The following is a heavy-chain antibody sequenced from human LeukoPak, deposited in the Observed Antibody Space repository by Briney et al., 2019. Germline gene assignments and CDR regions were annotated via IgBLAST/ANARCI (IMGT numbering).Heavy chain of an antibody. Sequence: GGSLRLSCAASGFTFSKYAMSWVRQAPGKGLEWVSRIGGSGGTTNYADSVKGRFTISRDNSRNTLYLHMNSLRAEDTAVYYCASLYSDYGDYWGQGTLVTVSS. D-gene: IGHD4/OR15-4a*01. CDR2: IGGSGGTT. CDR3: ASLYSDYGDY. J-gene: IGHJ4*02. V-gene: IGHV3-23*01. CDR1: GFTFSKYA.